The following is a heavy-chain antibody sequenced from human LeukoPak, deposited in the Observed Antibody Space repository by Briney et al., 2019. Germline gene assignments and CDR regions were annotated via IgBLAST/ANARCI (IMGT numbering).Heavy chain of an antibody. CDR2: ISSSSSYI. V-gene: IGHV3-21*01. Sequence: GGSLRLSCAASGFTFSSYSMNWVRQAPGKGLEWVSSISSSSSYIYYADSVKGRFTISRDNARNSLYLQMNSLSAEDTAVYYCARARLAARPRYFDYWGQGTLVTVSS. J-gene: IGHJ4*02. CDR3: ARARLAARPRYFDY. CDR1: GFTFSSYS. D-gene: IGHD6-6*01.